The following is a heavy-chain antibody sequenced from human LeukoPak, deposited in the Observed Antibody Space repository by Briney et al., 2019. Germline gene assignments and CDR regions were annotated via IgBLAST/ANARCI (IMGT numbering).Heavy chain of an antibody. J-gene: IGHJ6*04. CDR1: GGSFSGYY. D-gene: IGHD3-10*01. V-gene: IGHV4-34*01. Sequence: SETLSLTCAVYGGSFSGYYWNWIRQPPGKRLEWSGEINHSGSTNYNPSPKSRVTISVATSKDQFSLKLCSVTAADTAVYYCARAYWIGVHFNPSGMDVWGKGTTVT. CDR3: ARAYWIGVHFNPSGMDV. CDR2: INHSGST.